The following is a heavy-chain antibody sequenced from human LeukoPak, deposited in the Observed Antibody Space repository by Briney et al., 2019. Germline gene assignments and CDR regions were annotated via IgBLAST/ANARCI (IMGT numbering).Heavy chain of an antibody. D-gene: IGHD6-13*01. J-gene: IGHJ3*02. CDR3: ARYGFSTIWQGGWHAFDI. CDR2: INPTVGDT. CDR1: GYTLTSYY. V-gene: IGHV1-46*01. Sequence: ASVKVSCKASGYTLTSYYMHWVRQAPGQGLEWMGIINPTVGDTIYAQKFQGRVTMTRDMSTSTVYKELSSLRSGDTAVYYCARYGFSTIWQGGWHAFDIWGQGTMVTVSS.